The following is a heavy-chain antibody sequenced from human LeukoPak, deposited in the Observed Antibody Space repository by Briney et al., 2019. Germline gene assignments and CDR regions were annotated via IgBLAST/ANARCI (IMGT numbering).Heavy chain of an antibody. Sequence: DSVKVSCKSSGYTLSDYGFTWVRQAPGQGLEWMGWISGFNGKTNYAVRVQDRLTLTTDTSTNTTTLDLRGLRPDDTAMYYCARVGSSGEFDLWGQGTLLTVSS. V-gene: IGHV1-18*01. CDR1: GYTLSDYG. J-gene: IGHJ5*02. D-gene: IGHD6-13*01. CDR3: ARVGSSGEFDL. CDR2: ISGFNGKT.